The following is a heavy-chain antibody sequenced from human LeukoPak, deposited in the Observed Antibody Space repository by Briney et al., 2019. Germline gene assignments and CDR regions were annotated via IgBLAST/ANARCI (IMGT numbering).Heavy chain of an antibody. CDR2: ISGSGGNT. Sequence: PGGSLRLSCAASGFIFPNYVMSWVRQAPGKGLEWVSAISGSGGNTYYADSVKGRFTISRDNSKNTLYLQMNTLRVEDTAVYYCARDGQLDFWGQGTLVTVSS. V-gene: IGHV3-23*01. J-gene: IGHJ4*02. CDR3: ARDGQLDF. D-gene: IGHD6-6*01. CDR1: GFIFPNYV.